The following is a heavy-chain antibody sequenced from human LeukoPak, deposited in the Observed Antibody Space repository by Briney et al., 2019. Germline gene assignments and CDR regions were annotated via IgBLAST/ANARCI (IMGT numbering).Heavy chain of an antibody. Sequence: KPSETLSLTCTVSGGSISSYYWSWIRQPPGKGLEWIGYIYYSGSTNYNPSFKSRVTISVDTSKNQFSLKLSSVTAADTAVYYCARSPRIAARRDYYYMDVWGKGTTVTVSS. CDR2: IYYSGST. CDR1: GGSISSYY. J-gene: IGHJ6*03. V-gene: IGHV4-59*01. CDR3: ARSPRIAARRDYYYMDV. D-gene: IGHD6-6*01.